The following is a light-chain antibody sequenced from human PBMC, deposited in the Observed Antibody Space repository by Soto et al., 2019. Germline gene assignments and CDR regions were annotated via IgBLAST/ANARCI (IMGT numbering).Light chain of an antibody. V-gene: IGKV3-11*01. J-gene: IGKJ4*01. CDR2: DAS. CDR3: QQNNYWPYLT. CDR1: QGVSSGY. Sequence: DMVLTHSPGTLSLSLWEIATLSCRASQGVSSGYLAWYQQKPGQAHSLLIYDASNRAIDIPARFSGSGSGTDFTLTISSLEPEDFAVYYCQQNNYWPYLTFGGGTKVDIK.